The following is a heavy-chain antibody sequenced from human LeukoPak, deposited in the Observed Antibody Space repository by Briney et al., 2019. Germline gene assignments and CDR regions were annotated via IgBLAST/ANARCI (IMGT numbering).Heavy chain of an antibody. CDR2: ISAYNGNT. J-gene: IGHJ3*02. V-gene: IGHV1-18*01. CDR1: GYTFSSSG. Sequence: GASVKVSCKASGYTFSSSGISWVRQAPGQGLEWVGWISAYNGNTDYAQKFQGRVTMTTDRPTSTGYMELRSLRSDDTAVYYCARDRSHGDAFDIRGQGTMVIVSS. CDR3: ARDRSHGDAFDI.